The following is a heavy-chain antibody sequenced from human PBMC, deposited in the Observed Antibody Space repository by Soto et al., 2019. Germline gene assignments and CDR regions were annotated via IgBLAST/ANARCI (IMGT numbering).Heavy chain of an antibody. CDR2: IYYSGTTT. Sequence: SETLSLTCTVSGGSISSGDYYWSWIRQPPGKGLEWMGYIYYSGTTTNYNPSLKSRVTLSVDTSKNQFSLKLSSVTAADTAVYYCARRPKIPITMVRGRYYYGMDVWGQGTMVTVSS. CDR3: ARRPKIPITMVRGRYYYGMDV. V-gene: IGHV4-61*08. CDR1: GGSISSGDYY. D-gene: IGHD3-10*01. J-gene: IGHJ6*02.